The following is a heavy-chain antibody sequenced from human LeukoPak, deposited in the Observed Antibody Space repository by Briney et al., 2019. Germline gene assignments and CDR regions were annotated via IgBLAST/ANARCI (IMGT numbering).Heavy chain of an antibody. CDR2: INHSGST. V-gene: IGHV4-34*01. CDR3: ARGPQTDSNSNGWFDP. J-gene: IGHJ5*02. D-gene: IGHD4-23*01. CDR1: GGSFSGYY. Sequence: SQTLSLTCAVYGGSFSGYYWSWIRQPPGKGLEWVGEINHSGSTNYSPSLKSRVTISVDTSKNQFSLKPSPVTAADTAVYYCARGPQTDSNSNGWFDPWGQGTLVTVSS.